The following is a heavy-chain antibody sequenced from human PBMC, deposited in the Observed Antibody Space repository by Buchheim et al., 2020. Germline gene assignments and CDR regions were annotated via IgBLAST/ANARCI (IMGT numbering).Heavy chain of an antibody. J-gene: IGHJ6*02. D-gene: IGHD6-19*01. V-gene: IGHV5-51*01. CDR3: ARALAVAGITPYYYGMDV. CDR1: GYSFTSYW. CDR2: IYPGDSDT. Sequence: EVQLVQSGAEVKKPGESLKISCKGSGYSFTSYWIGWVRQMPGKGLEWMGIIYPGDSDTRYSPSFQGQVTISADKSISTAYPQWSSLKASDTAMYYCARALAVAGITPYYYGMDVWGQGTT.